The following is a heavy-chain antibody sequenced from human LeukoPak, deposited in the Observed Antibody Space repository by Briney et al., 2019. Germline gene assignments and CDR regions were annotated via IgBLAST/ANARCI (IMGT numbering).Heavy chain of an antibody. CDR1: GYTFTGHY. V-gene: IGHV1-2*04. J-gene: IGHJ5*02. CDR2: INPNSGGT. CDR3: ARGGRIAAAGTNWFDP. Sequence: ASVKVSCKASGYTFTGHYMHWVRQAPGQGLEWMGWINPNSGGTNYAQKFQGWVTMTRDTSISTAYMELSRLRSEDTAVYYCARGGRIAAAGTNWFDPWGQGTLVTVSS. D-gene: IGHD6-13*01.